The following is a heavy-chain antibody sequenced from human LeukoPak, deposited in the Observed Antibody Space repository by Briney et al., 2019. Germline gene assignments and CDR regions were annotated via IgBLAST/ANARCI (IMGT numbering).Heavy chain of an antibody. CDR1: GYTFTSYA. CDR3: ARDPREGSSWVIYGMDV. CDR2: INAGNGNT. D-gene: IGHD6-13*01. V-gene: IGHV1-3*01. Sequence: ASVKVSCKASGYTFTSYAMHWVRQAPGQRLEWMGWINAGNGNTKYSRKFQGRVTITRDTSASTAYMELSSLRSEDTAVYYCARDPREGSSWVIYGMDVWGQGTTVTVSS. J-gene: IGHJ6*02.